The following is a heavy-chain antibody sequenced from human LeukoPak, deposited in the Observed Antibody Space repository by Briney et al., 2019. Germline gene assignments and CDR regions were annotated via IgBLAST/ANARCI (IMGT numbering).Heavy chain of an antibody. CDR3: AKHRPYYDFWSGLNWFDP. CDR2: ISGSGGST. Sequence: GGSLRLSCAASGFTFSSYAMSWVRQAPGKGLEWVSGISGSGGSTYYADSVKGRFTISRDNSKNTLYLQTNSLRAEDTAVYYCAKHRPYYDFWSGLNWFDPWGQGTLVTVSS. V-gene: IGHV3-23*01. J-gene: IGHJ5*02. D-gene: IGHD3-3*01. CDR1: GFTFSSYA.